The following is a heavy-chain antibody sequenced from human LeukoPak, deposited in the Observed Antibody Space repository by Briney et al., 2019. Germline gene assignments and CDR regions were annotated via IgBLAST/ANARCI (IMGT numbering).Heavy chain of an antibody. CDR2: IYPGDSDT. CDR1: GYIFTSYW. CDR3: ARALYSSSSWWFDP. J-gene: IGHJ5*02. Sequence: GESLQISCKGSGYIFTSYWIGWVRQLPGKGLEWMGIIYPGDSDTRYSPSFQGQVTISADKSISTAYLQWSSLKASDTAMYYCARALYSSSSWWFDPWGQGTLVTVSS. V-gene: IGHV5-51*01. D-gene: IGHD6-6*01.